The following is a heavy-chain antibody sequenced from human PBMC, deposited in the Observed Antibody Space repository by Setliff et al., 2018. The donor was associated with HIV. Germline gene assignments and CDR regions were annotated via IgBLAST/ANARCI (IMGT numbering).Heavy chain of an antibody. Sequence: PGGSLRLSCEASGFTFSTYWMHWVRQAPGKGLVWVSHINNDGRKTTYADSVKGRFTVSRDNAKNTLYLQMNSLRAEDTAVYYCARVASGYDYGWLDPWGQGTLVTVSS. CDR1: GFTFSTYW. CDR2: INNDGRKT. D-gene: IGHD5-12*01. J-gene: IGHJ5*02. CDR3: ARVASGYDYGWLDP. V-gene: IGHV3-74*03.